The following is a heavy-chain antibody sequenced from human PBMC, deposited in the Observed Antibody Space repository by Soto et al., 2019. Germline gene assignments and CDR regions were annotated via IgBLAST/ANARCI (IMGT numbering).Heavy chain of an antibody. J-gene: IGHJ4*02. V-gene: IGHV4-34*01. Sequence: SETLSLTCAVYGGSFSGYYLSWIRQPPGKGLEWIGEINHSGSTNYNPSLKSRVTISVDTSKNQFSLKLSSVTAADTAVYYCARGTTVPTGTFDYWGQGTLVTVSS. CDR1: GGSFSGYY. D-gene: IGHD4-17*01. CDR3: ARGTTVPTGTFDY. CDR2: INHSGST.